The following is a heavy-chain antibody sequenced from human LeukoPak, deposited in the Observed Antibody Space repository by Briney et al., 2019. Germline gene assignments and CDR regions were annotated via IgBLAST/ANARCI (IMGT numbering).Heavy chain of an antibody. CDR1: GYTFTSYD. D-gene: IGHD3-22*01. Sequence: ASVKVSCKASGYTFTSYDINWVRQATGQGLEWMGWMNPNSGNTGYAQKFQGRVTMTRNTSISTAYMELSSLRSEDTAVYYCARDPPSGDDSSGYDDDYWGQGTLVTVSS. V-gene: IGHV1-8*01. CDR2: MNPNSGNT. J-gene: IGHJ4*02. CDR3: ARDPPSGDDSSGYDDDY.